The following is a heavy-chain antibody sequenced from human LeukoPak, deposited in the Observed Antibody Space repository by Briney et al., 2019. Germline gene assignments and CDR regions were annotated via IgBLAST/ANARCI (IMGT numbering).Heavy chain of an antibody. J-gene: IGHJ4*02. Sequence: GGSLRLSCAASGFTFRSYGMHWVRQAPGKGLEWVAYMRNDGSTEYYAESVKGRFTISRDNSKNTLYLAMNSLRAEDTAVYYCAKAYDSSAFYLDSWGQGTLVTVSS. V-gene: IGHV3-30*02. CDR3: AKAYDSSAFYLDS. D-gene: IGHD3-22*01. CDR1: GFTFRSYG. CDR2: MRNDGSTE.